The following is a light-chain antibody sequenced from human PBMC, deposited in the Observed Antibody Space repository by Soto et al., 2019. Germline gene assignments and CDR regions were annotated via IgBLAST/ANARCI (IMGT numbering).Light chain of an antibody. CDR1: QGIGDT. J-gene: IGKJ5*01. Sequence: EIVMTQSPATLSVSPGERATLSCRASQGIGDTLAWYQHKPGQTPRLLIYDTSTRATGVPTRFSGSGSGTDFTLTISSLQSEDFAVYYCQQYNTWPPITFGQGTRLEI. V-gene: IGKV3-15*01. CDR3: QQYNTWPPIT. CDR2: DTS.